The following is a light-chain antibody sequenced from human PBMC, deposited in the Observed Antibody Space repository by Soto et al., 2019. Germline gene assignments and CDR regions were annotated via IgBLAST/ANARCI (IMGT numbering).Light chain of an antibody. CDR1: QRVLYSSNNKNY. J-gene: IGKJ3*01. CDR2: WAS. V-gene: IGKV4-1*01. Sequence: DIVMTQSPDSLAVSLGERATIICKSSQRVLYSSNNKNYLAWYQQKPGQPPKLLIYWASTRESGVPDRFSGSGSGTDFTLTITSLQAEDVAVYYCQQYYSTPFSFGPGTKVDIK. CDR3: QQYYSTPFS.